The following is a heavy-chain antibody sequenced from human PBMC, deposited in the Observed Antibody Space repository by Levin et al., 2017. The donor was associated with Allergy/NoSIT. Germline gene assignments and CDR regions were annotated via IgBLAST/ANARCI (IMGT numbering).Heavy chain of an antibody. D-gene: IGHD2-2*01. CDR2: INHSGST. CDR3: AGYCSSTSCFIDYYGMDV. CDR1: GGSFSGYY. V-gene: IGHV4-34*01. J-gene: IGHJ6*02. Sequence: SETLSLTCAVYGGSFSGYYWSWIRQPPGKGLEWIGEINHSGSTNYNPSLKSRVTISVDTSKNQFSLKLSSVTAADTAVYYCAGYCSSTSCFIDYYGMDVWGQGTTVTVSS.